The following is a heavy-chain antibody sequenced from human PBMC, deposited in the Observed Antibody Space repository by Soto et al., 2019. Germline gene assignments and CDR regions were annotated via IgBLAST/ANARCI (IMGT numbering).Heavy chain of an antibody. V-gene: IGHV1-69*01. CDR2: FIPIFRTL. J-gene: IGHJ3*01. CDR1: GGIFGSHG. CDR3: VRDRRIYYSDPHDEFVASDYEV. D-gene: IGHD3-22*01. Sequence: QVQLIQSEAEVKKPGSSVRVSCTASGGIFGSHGFSWVRQAPGQRLEWVGGFIPIFRTLTYTEKFQARVRIAADASTNTVYLDLRSLTSEETPVYYCVRDRRIYYSDPHDEFVASDYEVWGQGTMVSVSS.